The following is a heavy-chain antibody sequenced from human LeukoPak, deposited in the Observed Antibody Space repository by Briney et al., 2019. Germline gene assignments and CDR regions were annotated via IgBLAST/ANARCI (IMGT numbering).Heavy chain of an antibody. CDR3: AKHREVGATHFDY. Sequence: GGSLRLSCAASGFTFSSYGMHWVRQAPGKGLEWVSFIRYDGSNKYYADSVKGRFTISRDNSKNTLYLQMNSPRAEDTAVYYCAKHREVGATHFDYWGQGTLVTVSS. D-gene: IGHD1-26*01. CDR2: IRYDGSNK. CDR1: GFTFSSYG. J-gene: IGHJ4*02. V-gene: IGHV3-30*02.